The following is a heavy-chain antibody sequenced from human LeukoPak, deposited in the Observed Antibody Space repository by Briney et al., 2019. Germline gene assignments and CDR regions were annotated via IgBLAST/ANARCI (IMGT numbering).Heavy chain of an antibody. Sequence: GGSLRLSGAASGFTVSSNYMSWVRQAPGKGLEWVSVIYSGGSTYYADSVKGRFTISRDNSKNTLYLQMNSLRAEDTAVYYCARDAYGDRFDYWGQGTLVTVSS. CDR1: GFTVSSNY. D-gene: IGHD4-17*01. CDR2: IYSGGST. V-gene: IGHV3-53*01. J-gene: IGHJ4*02. CDR3: ARDAYGDRFDY.